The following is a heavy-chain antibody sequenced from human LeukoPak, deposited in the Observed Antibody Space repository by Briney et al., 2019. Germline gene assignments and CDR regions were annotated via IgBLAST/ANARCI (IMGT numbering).Heavy chain of an antibody. Sequence: PSETLSLTCGVYTGSFIGYYWSWICQPPGKGLEWIGEINHSGSTNYNPSHKSRVTISVDTSKNQFSLKLSSVTAADTAVYYCARVVGSRHTPLWVRTLDYWGQGTLVTVSS. CDR1: TGSFIGYY. V-gene: IGHV4-34*01. D-gene: IGHD1-26*01. CDR3: ARVVGSRHTPLWVRTLDY. CDR2: INHSGST. J-gene: IGHJ4*02.